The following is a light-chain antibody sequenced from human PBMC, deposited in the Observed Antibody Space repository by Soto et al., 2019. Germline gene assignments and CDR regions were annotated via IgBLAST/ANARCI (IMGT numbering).Light chain of an antibody. Sequence: EIVMTQSPATLSVSPGERAALSCRASESVSHNLAWYQQKPGQAPRLLIYGASIRPTGIPARFSGSGSGTEFTLTISSLQSEDVATYYCQQYINWPRTFGQGTKVEIK. V-gene: IGKV3-15*01. CDR1: ESVSHN. J-gene: IGKJ1*01. CDR2: GAS. CDR3: QQYINWPRT.